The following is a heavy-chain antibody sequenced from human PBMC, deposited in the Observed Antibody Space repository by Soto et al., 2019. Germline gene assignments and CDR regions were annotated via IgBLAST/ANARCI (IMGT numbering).Heavy chain of an antibody. CDR1: GYTFTSYY. V-gene: IGHV1-46*01. CDR2: INPSGGST. J-gene: IGHJ6*02. D-gene: IGHD3-10*01. Sequence: ASVKVSCKASGYTFTSYYMHWVRQAPGQGLEWMGIINPSGGSTSYAQKFQGRVTMTRDTSTSTVYMELSSLRSEDTAVYYCARDRPPGSGGNGTGSYGMDVWGQGTTVTVSS. CDR3: ARDRPPGSGGNGTGSYGMDV.